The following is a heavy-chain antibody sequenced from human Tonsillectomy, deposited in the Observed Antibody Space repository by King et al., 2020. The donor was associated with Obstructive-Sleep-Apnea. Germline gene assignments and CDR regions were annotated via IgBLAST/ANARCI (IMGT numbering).Heavy chain of an antibody. D-gene: IGHD6-13*01. Sequence: VQLQESGPGLVKPSQTLSLTCTVSGGSISSGGYYWSWIRQHPGKGLEWIGYIYYSGSTYSNPSLKIRVTISVDTSKNQFSLKLSSVTAADTAVYYCARLGYSSSWPFDYWGQGTLVTVSS. J-gene: IGHJ4*02. CDR3: ARLGYSSSWPFDY. CDR1: GGSISSGGYY. CDR2: IYYSGST. V-gene: IGHV4-31*03.